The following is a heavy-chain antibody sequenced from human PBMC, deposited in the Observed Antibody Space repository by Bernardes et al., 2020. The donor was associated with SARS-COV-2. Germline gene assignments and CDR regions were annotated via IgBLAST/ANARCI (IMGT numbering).Heavy chain of an antibody. Sequence: GWSLRLSCEASGITFSSFWMHWVRQSPGKGLIWVSRMSGDGSGTTYADSVKGRFTISRDNSRNTLYLQMNSLTPEDSGLYYCAGTTITCCDYWGQGTLVTVSS. V-gene: IGHV3-74*01. CDR1: GITFSSFW. J-gene: IGHJ4*02. D-gene: IGHD3-10*01. CDR3: AGTTITCCDY. CDR2: MSGDGSGT.